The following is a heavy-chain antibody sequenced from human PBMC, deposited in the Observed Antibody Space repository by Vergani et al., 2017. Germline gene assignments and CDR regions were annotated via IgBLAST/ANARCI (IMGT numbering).Heavy chain of an antibody. V-gene: IGHV3-23*01. D-gene: IGHD5-24*01. J-gene: IGHJ5*02. CDR1: GFTFSSYA. CDR2: ISGSDGST. CDR3: AKDRSHAYMAWWFDP. Sequence: EVHLLESGGGLVQPGGSLRLSCAASGFTFSSYAMNWVRQAPGKGLEWVSAISGSDGSTYYADSVKGRFTISRDNSKNTLYLQMNSLRAEDTAVYYCAKDRSHAYMAWWFDPWGQGTLVTVSS.